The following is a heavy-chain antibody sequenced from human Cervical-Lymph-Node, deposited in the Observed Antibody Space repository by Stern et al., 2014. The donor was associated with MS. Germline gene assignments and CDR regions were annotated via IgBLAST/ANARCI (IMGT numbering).Heavy chain of an antibody. Sequence: VQLVESGGGVVQPGRSLRLSWAASGFTFSSYAMPWVRQAPGKGLEWVAVICSGGSNKYYADSVKGRFTISRDNSKNTLYLQMNSLRAEDTAVYYCARANYDFWSGYPDFHYYGMDVWGQGTTVTVSS. D-gene: IGHD3-3*01. CDR2: ICSGGSNK. CDR1: GFTFSSYA. CDR3: ARANYDFWSGYPDFHYYGMDV. V-gene: IGHV3-30-3*01. J-gene: IGHJ6*02.